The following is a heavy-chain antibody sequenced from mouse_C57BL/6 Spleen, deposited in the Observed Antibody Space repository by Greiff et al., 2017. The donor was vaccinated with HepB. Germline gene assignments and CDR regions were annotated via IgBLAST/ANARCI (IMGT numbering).Heavy chain of an antibody. CDR3: VRDPSLGPRLDY. V-gene: IGHV10-3*01. Sequence: DAGGGLVQPKGSLKLSCAASGFTFNTYAMHWVRQAPGKGLEWVARLRSKSSNYATYYADSVKDRFTISRDDSQSMLYLQMNNLKTEDTAMYYCVRDPSLGPRLDYWGQGTSVTVSS. CDR2: LRSKSSNYAT. J-gene: IGHJ4*01. D-gene: IGHD4-1*01. CDR1: GFTFNTYA.